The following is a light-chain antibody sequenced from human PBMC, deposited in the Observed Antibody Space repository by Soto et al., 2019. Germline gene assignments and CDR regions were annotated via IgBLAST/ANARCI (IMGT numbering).Light chain of an antibody. J-gene: IGKJ4*01. CDR3: QQVNSFPPFT. V-gene: IGKV1-9*01. CDR2: AAS. CDR1: QDISSS. Sequence: DIQLTQSPSFLSASVGDRVTITCRASQDISSSLAWYQQKPGKAPKILMYAASSLESWVPSRFSRSGSGTEFTLTISSLQPDDFATYYCQQVNSFPPFTFGGGTTVEIK.